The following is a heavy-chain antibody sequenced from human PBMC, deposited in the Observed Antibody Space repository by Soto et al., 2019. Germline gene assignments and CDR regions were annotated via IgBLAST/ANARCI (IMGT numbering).Heavy chain of an antibody. V-gene: IGHV2-26*01. D-gene: IGHD1-26*01. J-gene: IGHJ4*02. CDR1: GFSLSNARMG. CDR3: ARHGWGVGARPLDY. Sequence: QVTLKESGPVLVKPTETLTLTCTVSGFSLSNARMGVSWIRQPPGKALEWLAHIFSNDEKSYSTSLKSRLTISKDTSKSQVVLTMTNMDPVDTATYYCARHGWGVGARPLDYWGQGTLVTVSS. CDR2: IFSNDEK.